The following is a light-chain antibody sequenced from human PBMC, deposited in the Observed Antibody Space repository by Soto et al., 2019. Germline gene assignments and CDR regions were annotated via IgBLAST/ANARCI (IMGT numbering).Light chain of an antibody. Sequence: DIQMTQSPSTLYASVGDRVTITCRASQSISSWLDWYQQKPGKAPKLLIYKASSLESGVPSRFSGSGSGTEFTLTISSLQPDDFATYYCQQYNSYSYSVGQGTKLE. CDR2: KAS. CDR3: QQYNSYSYS. V-gene: IGKV1-5*03. CDR1: QSISSW. J-gene: IGKJ2*01.